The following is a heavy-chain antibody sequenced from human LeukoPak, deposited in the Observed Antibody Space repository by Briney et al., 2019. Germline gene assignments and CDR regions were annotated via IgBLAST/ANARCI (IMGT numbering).Heavy chain of an antibody. CDR2: MNPNSGNT. CDR3: AREEGSTVRYSGSYYVNYYGMDV. J-gene: IGHJ6*02. D-gene: IGHD1-26*01. V-gene: IGHV1-8*01. CDR1: GYTFTSYD. Sequence: GASVKVSCKASGYTFTSYDINWVRQATGQGLEWMGWMNPNSGNTGYAQKFQGRVTMTRNTSISTAYMELSSLRSEDTAVYYCAREEGSTVRYSGSYYVNYYGMDVWGQGTTVTVSS.